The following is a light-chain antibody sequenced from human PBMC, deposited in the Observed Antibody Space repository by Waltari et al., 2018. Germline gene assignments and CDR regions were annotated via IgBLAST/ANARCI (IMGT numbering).Light chain of an antibody. J-gene: IGLJ3*02. Sequence: QSVLTQPPSVSGPHGQRVTMSCTGGSSNIGAGYHVHWYQQLPGTAPKPPIYGNTNRPSGVPDRFSGSKSATSASLAITGLQPEDEADYYCQSYDSSLSAVVFGGGTKLTVL. V-gene: IGLV1-40*01. CDR3: QSYDSSLSAVV. CDR2: GNT. CDR1: SSNIGAGYH.